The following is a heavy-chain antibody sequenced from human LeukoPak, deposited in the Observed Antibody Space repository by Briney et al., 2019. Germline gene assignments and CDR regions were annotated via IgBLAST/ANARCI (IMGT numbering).Heavy chain of an antibody. CDR1: GYTFTTYY. J-gene: IGHJ4*02. CDR2: INPSAGST. CDR3: AREYAPRYGGSNYFDY. D-gene: IGHD1-26*01. V-gene: IGHV1-46*01. Sequence: GASVKASCKASGYTFTTYYMHWVRQAPGQGLEWMGIINPSAGSTTYAQKFQGRVTMTRDTSTSTVYMELSSLRSEDTAVYYCAREYAPRYGGSNYFDYWGQGTLVTVSS.